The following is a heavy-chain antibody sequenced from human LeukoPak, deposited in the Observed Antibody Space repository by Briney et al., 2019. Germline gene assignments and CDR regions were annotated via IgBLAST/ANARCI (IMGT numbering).Heavy chain of an antibody. Sequence: GASVKVSRKASGGTFSSYAISWVRQAPGQGLEWMGGIIPIFGTANYAQKFQGRVTITADESTSTAYMELSSLRSEDTAVYYCARDAPSNYYDSSGYYGPYYYGMDVWGQGTTVTVSS. CDR1: GGTFSSYA. D-gene: IGHD3-22*01. CDR3: ARDAPSNYYDSSGYYGPYYYGMDV. V-gene: IGHV1-69*13. J-gene: IGHJ6*02. CDR2: IIPIFGTA.